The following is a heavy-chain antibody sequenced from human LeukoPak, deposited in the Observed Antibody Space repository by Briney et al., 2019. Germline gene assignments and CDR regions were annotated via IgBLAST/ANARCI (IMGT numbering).Heavy chain of an antibody. CDR3: ARDHYHKIHSVMVTAPDY. CDR1: GYTFTGYY. D-gene: IGHD2-21*02. Sequence: RASVKVSCKASGYTFTGYYMHWVRQAPGQGLEWMGWINPNSGGTNYAQKFQGRVTMTRDTSTSTVYMELRSLRSEDTAVYYCARDHYHKIHSVMVTAPDYWGQGTLVTVSS. J-gene: IGHJ4*02. CDR2: INPNSGGT. V-gene: IGHV1-2*02.